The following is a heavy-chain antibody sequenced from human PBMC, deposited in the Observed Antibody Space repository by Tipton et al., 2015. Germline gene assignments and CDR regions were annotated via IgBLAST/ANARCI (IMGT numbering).Heavy chain of an antibody. CDR2: IYYSGST. V-gene: IGHV4-59*13. CDR3: ARLYSGTYGGYFQH. D-gene: IGHD1-26*01. J-gene: IGHJ1*01. Sequence: LRLSCTVSGGSISSFYWSWIRQPPGKGLEYIGYIYYSGSTNYNPSLKSRVTISVDTSKNQFSLKLSSVTAADTAVYYCARLYSGTYGGYFQHWGQGTLVTVSS. CDR1: GGSISSFY.